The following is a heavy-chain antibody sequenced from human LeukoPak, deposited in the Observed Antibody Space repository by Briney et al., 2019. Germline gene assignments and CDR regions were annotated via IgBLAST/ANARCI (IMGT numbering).Heavy chain of an antibody. Sequence: GRSLRLSCAASGFTFSSYGMHWVRQAPGKGLEWVAVISYDGSNKYYADSVSGRFTISRDNSKNTLYLQMNSLRAEDTAVYYCAKDSMAIWGQGTMVTVSS. CDR1: GFTFSSYG. CDR3: AKDSMAI. J-gene: IGHJ3*02. V-gene: IGHV3-30*18. D-gene: IGHD5-24*01. CDR2: ISYDGSNK.